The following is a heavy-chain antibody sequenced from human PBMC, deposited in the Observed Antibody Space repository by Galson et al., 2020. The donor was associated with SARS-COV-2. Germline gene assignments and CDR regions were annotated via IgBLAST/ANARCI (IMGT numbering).Heavy chain of an antibody. Sequence: GSLRLSCAASGFTLGTHSMHWVRQAPGKGLVWISGINTDGSRTNYADSVRGRFTISRDGAKNTLYLQMNSLRAEDTAVYYCARARGSGCSDYWGQGTLVTVSS. J-gene: IGHJ4*02. CDR1: GFTLGTHS. V-gene: IGHV3-74*01. CDR3: ARARGSGCSDY. D-gene: IGHD6-19*01. CDR2: INTDGSRT.